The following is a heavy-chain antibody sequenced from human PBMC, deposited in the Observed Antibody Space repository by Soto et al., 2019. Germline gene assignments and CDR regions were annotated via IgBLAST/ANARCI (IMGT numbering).Heavy chain of an antibody. J-gene: IGHJ4*01. Sequence: SETLSLTCTVSGGSISSYYWSWIRQPPGKGLEWIGYIYYSGSTNYNPSLKSRVTISVDTSKNQFSLKLSSVTAADTAVYYCARPTYIQLITNWGHRTLVTVSS. V-gene: IGHV4-59*01. CDR3: ARPTYIQLITN. D-gene: IGHD1-1*01. CDR2: IYYSGST. CDR1: GGSISSYY.